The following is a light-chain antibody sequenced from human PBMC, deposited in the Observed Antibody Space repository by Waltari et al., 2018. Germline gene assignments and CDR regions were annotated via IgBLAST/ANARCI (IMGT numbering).Light chain of an antibody. V-gene: IGKV3-20*01. J-gene: IGKJ1*01. CDR3: QHYLRLPVT. Sequence: EIVLTQSPGTLSLSPGESATLSCRTSQSVTRAVAWYPQRPGQPPRLLIYGASNRATGIPDRFSGSGSGTDFSLTISSLEPEDFAVYYCQHYLRLPVTFGQGTKVEVK. CDR2: GAS. CDR1: QSVTRA.